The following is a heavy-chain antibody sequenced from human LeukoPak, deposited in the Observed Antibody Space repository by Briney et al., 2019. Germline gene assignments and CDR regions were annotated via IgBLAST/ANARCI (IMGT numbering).Heavy chain of an antibody. CDR1: GFTFSSYS. CDR2: ISNSII. Sequence: GGSLRLSCAASGFTFSSYSMNWVRQAPGKGLEWVSYISNSIIDYADSVKGRFTISRDNAKNSLYLQMNSLRAEDTAVYYCASGLELDYWGQGTLVTVSS. V-gene: IGHV3-48*01. CDR3: ASGLELDY. J-gene: IGHJ4*02.